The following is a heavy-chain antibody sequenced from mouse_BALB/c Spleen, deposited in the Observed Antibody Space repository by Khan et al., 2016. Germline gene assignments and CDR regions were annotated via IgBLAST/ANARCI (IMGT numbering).Heavy chain of an antibody. J-gene: IGHJ2*01. V-gene: IGHV1-12*01. Sequence: LQQPGAELVKPGASVKMSCKASGYTFTSYNMHWVKQTPGQGLEWIGAIYPGNGDTSYNQKFKGKATLTADKSSSTVYMQLSSLTSEDSAVYSCARECNYLDYWGQGTTLTVSS. CDR1: GYTFTSYN. CDR3: ARECNYLDY. CDR2: IYPGNGDT.